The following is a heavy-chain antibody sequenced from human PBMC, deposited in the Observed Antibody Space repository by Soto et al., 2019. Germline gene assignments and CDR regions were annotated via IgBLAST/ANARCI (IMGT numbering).Heavy chain of an antibody. J-gene: IGHJ5*02. Sequence: PSDTLSLTCTVSGGSISSYYWSWIRQPPGKGLEWIGYIYYSGSTNYNPSLKSRVTISVDTSKNQFSPKLSSVTAADTAVYYCARAKAPLYSSSWYWFDPWGQGTLVTVS. CDR1: GGSISSYY. V-gene: IGHV4-59*08. D-gene: IGHD6-13*01. CDR3: ARAKAPLYSSSWYWFDP. CDR2: IYYSGST.